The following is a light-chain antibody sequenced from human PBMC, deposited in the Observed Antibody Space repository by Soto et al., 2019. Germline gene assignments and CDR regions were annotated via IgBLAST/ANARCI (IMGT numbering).Light chain of an antibody. CDR1: LSVLANAKDY. J-gene: IGKJ4*01. Sequence: IMMTQSPESLTLSLGERATISCKPTLSVLANAKDYLDWYQQKSGRPPKLLLYWASKRDSGIPDRFVGSGSGTDFTLTINSLQAEDAAVYYCQQYFPIPPTFSEGTRFEIK. CDR2: WAS. V-gene: IGKV4-1*01. CDR3: QQYFPIPPT.